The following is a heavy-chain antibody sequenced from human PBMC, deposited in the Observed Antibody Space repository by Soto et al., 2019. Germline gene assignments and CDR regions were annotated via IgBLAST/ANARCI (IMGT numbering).Heavy chain of an antibody. V-gene: IGHV2-26*01. Sequence: QVTLKESGPVLVKPTETLTLTCTVSGFSLSNGRMAVSWIRQPPGKALEWLAHIFSNDDKSYSPSLKTSLTISQDTSRIQVVLTMTNVGPVDTATYYCARTGYSVVGIYFDYWGQGTVVTVSS. J-gene: IGHJ4*02. CDR1: GFSLSNGRMA. CDR2: IFSNDDK. CDR3: ARTGYSVVGIYFDY. D-gene: IGHD6-13*01.